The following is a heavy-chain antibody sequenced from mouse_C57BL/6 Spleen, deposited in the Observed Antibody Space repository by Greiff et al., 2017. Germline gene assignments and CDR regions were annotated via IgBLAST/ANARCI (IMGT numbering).Heavy chain of an antibody. Sequence: EVQLQQSGPELVKPGASVKISCKASGYTFTDYYMNWVKQSHGQSLEWIGDINPNNGGTSYNQKFKGKATLTVDKSSSTAYMELRSLTSEDSAVYCCATWDGFAHWGQGTLVTVSA. J-gene: IGHJ3*01. CDR2: INPNNGGT. CDR3: ATWDGFAH. V-gene: IGHV1-26*01. CDR1: GYTFTDYY. D-gene: IGHD4-1*01.